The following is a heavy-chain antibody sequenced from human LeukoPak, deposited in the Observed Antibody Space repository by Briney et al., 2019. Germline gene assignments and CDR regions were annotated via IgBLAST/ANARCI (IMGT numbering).Heavy chain of an antibody. CDR1: GFTFSSYG. CDR3: ARDRAVPDY. Sequence: PGGSLRLSCAASGFTFSSYGMHWVRQAPGKGLEWVAVISYDGSNKYYADSVKGRFTISRDNAKNSLYLQMNSLRAEDTAVYYCARDRAVPDYWGQGTLVTVSS. D-gene: IGHD3-10*01. J-gene: IGHJ4*02. V-gene: IGHV3-30*03. CDR2: ISYDGSNK.